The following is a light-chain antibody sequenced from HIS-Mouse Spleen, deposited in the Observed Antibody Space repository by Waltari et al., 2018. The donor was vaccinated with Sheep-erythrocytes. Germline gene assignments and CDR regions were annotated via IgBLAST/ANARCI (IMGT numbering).Light chain of an antibody. CDR3: CSYAGSSTPWV. Sequence: QSALTQPASVSGSPGQSITIPCTGTSSDGGSYNLVSRYQQPPGKAPQLMIYEGSKRPSGVSNRFSGSKSGNTASLTISGLQAEDEADYYCCSYAGSSTPWVFGGGTKLTVL. V-gene: IGLV2-23*01. CDR1: SSDGGSYNL. CDR2: EGS. J-gene: IGLJ3*02.